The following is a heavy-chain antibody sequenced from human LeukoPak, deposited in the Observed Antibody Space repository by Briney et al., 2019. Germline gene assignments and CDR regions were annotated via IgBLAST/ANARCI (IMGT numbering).Heavy chain of an antibody. Sequence: GGSLRLSCAASGFSFDGYAMHWGRHAPGKGLEWVSTISSNSGTIRYADSVKGRFTISRDNAKNSLYLQMNSLGPEDTALYYCARFSPSNTFDIWGQGTMVTVSS. J-gene: IGHJ3*02. V-gene: IGHV3-9*01. CDR1: GFSFDGYA. CDR3: ARFSPSNTFDI. CDR2: ISSNSGTI. D-gene: IGHD3-3*01.